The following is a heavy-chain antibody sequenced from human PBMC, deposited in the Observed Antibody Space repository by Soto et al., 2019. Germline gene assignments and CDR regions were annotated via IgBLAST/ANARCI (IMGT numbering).Heavy chain of an antibody. J-gene: IGHJ4*02. V-gene: IGHV1-18*01. D-gene: IGHD3-10*01. CDR2: ISAYNGNT. CDR3: ARVGYYGSGSYYNPPGDY. CDR1: GYNLNSFG. Sequence: GASVKVSCKASGYNLNSFGITWVRQAPGQGLEWMGWISAYNGNTNYAQKFQDRVTMTTDTSTSTAYMELRSLRSDDTAVYYCARVGYYGSGSYYNPPGDYWGQGTLVTVSS.